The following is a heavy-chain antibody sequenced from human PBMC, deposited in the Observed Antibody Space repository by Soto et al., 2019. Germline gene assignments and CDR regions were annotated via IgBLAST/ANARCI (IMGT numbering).Heavy chain of an antibody. CDR3: AREEINCGGDCLVS. D-gene: IGHD2-21*02. Sequence: PGGSLRLSCEASGFIFSSYEMNWVRQAPGKGLEWLSYITSDGSGIYYADFVRGRFTVSRDNARNSLYLQMNSLRAEDTAVYYCAREEINCGGDCLVSWGQG. CDR2: ITSDGSGI. CDR1: GFIFSSYE. J-gene: IGHJ5*02. V-gene: IGHV3-48*03.